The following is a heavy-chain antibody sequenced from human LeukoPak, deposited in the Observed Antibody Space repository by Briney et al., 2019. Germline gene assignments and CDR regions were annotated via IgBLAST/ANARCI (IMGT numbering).Heavy chain of an antibody. D-gene: IGHD2-21*01. CDR2: VKGKTDGAAA. Sequence: GGSLRLSCVVSGFTFSDAWMSWVRQAPGKGLEWVGRVKGKTDGAAADYAAPVKGRFSISTDDSRDTLYLQMRGLKTEDTAVYYCITEHNWGHGTLVTVSS. V-gene: IGHV3-15*01. CDR1: GFTFSDAW. J-gene: IGHJ4*01. CDR3: ITEHN.